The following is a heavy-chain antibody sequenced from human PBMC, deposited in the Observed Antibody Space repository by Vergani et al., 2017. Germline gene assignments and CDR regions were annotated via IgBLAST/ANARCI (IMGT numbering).Heavy chain of an antibody. CDR1: GFTFDDYA. Sequence: VQLVESGGGVVQPGGSLRLSCAASGFTFDDYAMHWVRQAPGKGLEWVSLISGDGGSTYYADSVKGRFTISRDNSKNSLYLQMNSLRTEDTDLYYCAKGKYSSGWPFDYWGQGTLVTVSS. D-gene: IGHD6-19*01. J-gene: IGHJ4*02. CDR3: AKGKYSSGWPFDY. CDR2: ISGDGGST. V-gene: IGHV3-43*02.